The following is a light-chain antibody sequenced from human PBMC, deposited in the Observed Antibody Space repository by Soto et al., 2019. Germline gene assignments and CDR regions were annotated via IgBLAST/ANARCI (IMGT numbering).Light chain of an antibody. J-gene: IGKJ2*03. CDR2: ATS. CDR3: QQYNNWYS. Sequence: EIVMTQSPATLSVSPGERATLSCRASQSINGNLAWYQRKPGQAPRLLMYATSVRATGIPARFSGSGSGTEYTLTISSLQSEDFAFFYCQQYNNWYSFGQGTKLEIK. CDR1: QSINGN. V-gene: IGKV3-15*01.